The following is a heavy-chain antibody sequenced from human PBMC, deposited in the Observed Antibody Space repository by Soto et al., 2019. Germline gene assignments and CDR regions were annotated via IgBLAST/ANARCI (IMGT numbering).Heavy chain of an antibody. CDR2: IYYSGST. J-gene: IGHJ3*02. V-gene: IGHV4-39*01. CDR1: GGSISSSSYY. Sequence: QLQLQESGPGLVKPSETLSLTCTVSGGSISSSSYYWGWIRQPPGKGLEWIGSIYYSGSTYYNPSLKSRVTISVDTSKNQFSLKLSSVTAADTAVYYCARPYSSGNAWDAFDIWGQGTMVTVSS. D-gene: IGHD6-19*01. CDR3: ARPYSSGNAWDAFDI.